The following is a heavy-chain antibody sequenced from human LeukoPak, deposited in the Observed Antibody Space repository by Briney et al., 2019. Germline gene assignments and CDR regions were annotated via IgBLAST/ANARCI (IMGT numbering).Heavy chain of an antibody. CDR2: IKSKTDGGTT. CDR1: GFTFSNYG. Sequence: GGSLRLSCAASGFTFSNYGMHWVRQAPGKGLEWVGRIKSKTDGGTTDYAAPVKGRFTISRDDSKNTLYLQMNSLKTEDTAVYYCTTGYCSSTSCYPWGQGTLVTVSS. V-gene: IGHV3-15*01. J-gene: IGHJ5*02. D-gene: IGHD2-2*01. CDR3: TTGYCSSTSCYP.